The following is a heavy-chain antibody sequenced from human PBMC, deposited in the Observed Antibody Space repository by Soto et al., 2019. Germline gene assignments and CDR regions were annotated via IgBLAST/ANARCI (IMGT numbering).Heavy chain of an antibody. J-gene: IGHJ5*02. D-gene: IGHD3-22*01. CDR2: IYHSGTT. V-gene: IGHV4-38-2*02. CDR1: GFSISSGYF. CDR3: ARDSSGYYWFDP. Sequence: SETLSLTCAVSGFSISSGYFWGCIRQPPGKGPEWLGSIYHSGTTYYNPSVKGRVTISVDTSKNQFSLKMSSVTAADTAVYYCARDSSGYYWFDPWGQGTLVTVSS.